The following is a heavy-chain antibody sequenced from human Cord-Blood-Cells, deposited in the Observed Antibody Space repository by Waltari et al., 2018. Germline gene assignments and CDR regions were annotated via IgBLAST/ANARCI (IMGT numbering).Heavy chain of an antibody. CDR3: ARIPLLTGDHVY. J-gene: IGHJ4*02. CDR1: GFSLRHARMG. Sequence: QVTLKESGPVLVKTTENLTLTCTVSGFSLRHARMGVSWILQPPGKALEWLAHIFSNDEKSNSTHLKSRLTTAKDTSKSQLVLTMTNMDPVDTSTYDCARIPLLTGDHVYWGQGTLVTVSS. D-gene: IGHD7-27*01. CDR2: IFSNDEK. V-gene: IGHV2-26*01.